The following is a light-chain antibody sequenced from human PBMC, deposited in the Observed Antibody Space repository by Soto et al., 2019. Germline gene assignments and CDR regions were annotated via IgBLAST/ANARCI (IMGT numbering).Light chain of an antibody. CDR3: CSYAGSTTYYV. Sequence: QSALTQPASVSGSPGQSITISCTGNSSDVGSYNLVSWYQQHPGQAPKLMIYEGSKRPSGVSNRFSGSNSGNTASLTISGLQAEDEADYYCCSYAGSTTYYVLGTGTKLTVL. J-gene: IGLJ1*01. CDR1: SSDVGSYNL. CDR2: EGS. V-gene: IGLV2-23*01.